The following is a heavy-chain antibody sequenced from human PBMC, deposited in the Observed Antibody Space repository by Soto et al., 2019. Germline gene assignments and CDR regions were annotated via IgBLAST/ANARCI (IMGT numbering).Heavy chain of an antibody. Sequence: SVKVSCKASGGTFSSYAISWVRQAPGQGLEWMGGIIPTFGTANYAQKFQGRVTTTADESTSTAYMELSSLRSEDTAVYYCARDRGYSGYDLDYFDYWGQGTLVTV. CDR3: ARDRGYSGYDLDYFDY. CDR2: IIPTFGTA. V-gene: IGHV1-69*13. J-gene: IGHJ4*02. CDR1: GGTFSSYA. D-gene: IGHD5-12*01.